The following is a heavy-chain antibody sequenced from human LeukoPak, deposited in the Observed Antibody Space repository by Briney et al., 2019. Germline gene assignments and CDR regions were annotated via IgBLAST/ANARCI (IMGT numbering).Heavy chain of an antibody. CDR3: ARASGSYGFDY. Sequence: GGSLRLSCAASGFTFSSYEMNWVRQAPGKGLEWVSYISSSGSTIYYADSVKGRFTISRDNAKNSLYLQMNSLRAGDTAVYYCARASGSYGFDYWGQGTLVTVSS. V-gene: IGHV3-48*03. J-gene: IGHJ4*02. CDR2: ISSSGSTI. D-gene: IGHD3-10*01. CDR1: GFTFSSYE.